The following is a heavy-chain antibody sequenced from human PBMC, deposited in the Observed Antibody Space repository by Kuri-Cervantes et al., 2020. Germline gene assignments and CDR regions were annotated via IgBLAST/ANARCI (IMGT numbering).Heavy chain of an antibody. V-gene: IGHV3-30*02. Sequence: GESLKISCAASGFTFSDYGMHWVRQAPDKSLEWVAFIRYDGANKYYADSVKGRFTTSKDNSKNTLYLQMNSLRAEDTAVYYCAKPPSLWGQGTLVTVSS. CDR3: AKPPSL. CDR2: IRYDGANK. J-gene: IGHJ4*02. CDR1: GFTFSDYG.